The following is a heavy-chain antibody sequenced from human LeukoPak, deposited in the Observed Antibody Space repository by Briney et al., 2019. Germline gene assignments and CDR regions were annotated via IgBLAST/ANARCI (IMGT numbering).Heavy chain of an antibody. V-gene: IGHV1-18*01. CDR2: ISAYNGNT. J-gene: IGHJ4*02. CDR1: GYTFTSYG. CDR3: ARSFPGAYCGGDCYPSDYFDY. Sequence: ASVKVSCKASGYTFTSYGISWVRQAPGQGLEWMGWISAYNGNTNYAQKLQGRVTMTTDTSTSTAYMELRSLRSDDTAVYYCARSFPGAYCGGDCYPSDYFDYWGQGTLVTVSS. D-gene: IGHD2-21*02.